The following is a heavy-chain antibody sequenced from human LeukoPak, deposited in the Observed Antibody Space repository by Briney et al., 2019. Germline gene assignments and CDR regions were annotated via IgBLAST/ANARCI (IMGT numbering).Heavy chain of an antibody. CDR3: ATVGYCSGGGCYSLDY. V-gene: IGHV3-15*05. CDR1: GFTFRNAW. D-gene: IGHD2-15*01. J-gene: IGHJ4*02. Sequence: GGSLRLSCAASGFTFRNAWLNWVRQAPGKGLEWVGRTKSKIDGGATDYAAPVKGRFTISRDDSRSTVYLQMSSLRTEDTAVYYCATVGYCSGGGCYSLDYWGQGTLVTVSS. CDR2: TKSKIDGGAT.